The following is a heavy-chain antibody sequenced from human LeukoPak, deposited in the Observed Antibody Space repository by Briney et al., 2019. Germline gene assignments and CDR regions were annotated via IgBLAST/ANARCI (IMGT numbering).Heavy chain of an antibody. V-gene: IGHV1-2*02. J-gene: IGHJ5*02. D-gene: IGHD2-21*01. CDR3: ARADRLHGGPYLIGP. CDR2: INPNSGGT. Sequence: ASVKVSCKASGYSFTDFYMHWVRQAPGQGLEWMGWINPNSGGTNSAQKFQGRVTMTRDTSITTVYMEVSWLTSDDTAIYYCARADRLHGGPYLIGPWGQGTLVTVSS. CDR1: GYSFTDFY.